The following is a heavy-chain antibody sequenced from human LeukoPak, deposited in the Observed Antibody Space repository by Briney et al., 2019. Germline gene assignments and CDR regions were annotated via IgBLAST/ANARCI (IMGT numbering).Heavy chain of an antibody. CDR1: GFTFSSYS. V-gene: IGHV3-21*04. CDR3: ATLHFYAMGV. J-gene: IGHJ6*01. CDR2: ISGSGTDT. Sequence: PGGSLRLSCAASGFTFSSYSMNWVRQAPGKGLEWVAFISGSGTDTFYADSVMGRFFTSKDNTRDSLSLQMTSLSAEDTAMYYCATLHFYAMGVWGQGTTVTVSS.